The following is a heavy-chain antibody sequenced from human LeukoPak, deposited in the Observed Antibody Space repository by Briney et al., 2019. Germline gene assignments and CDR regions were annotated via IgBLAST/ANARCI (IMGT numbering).Heavy chain of an antibody. Sequence: TGGSLRLSCTASGLTFSNYATTWVRQAPGQGLDWVSSITGSGRGTYYADSVKGRFSVSRDNSQNTVFLHMNSLRADDTALYYCSKDPNGDYVGAFDMWGPGTMVIVSS. V-gene: IGHV3-23*01. D-gene: IGHD4-17*01. CDR2: ITGSGRGT. CDR3: SKDPNGDYVGAFDM. J-gene: IGHJ3*02. CDR1: GLTFSNYA.